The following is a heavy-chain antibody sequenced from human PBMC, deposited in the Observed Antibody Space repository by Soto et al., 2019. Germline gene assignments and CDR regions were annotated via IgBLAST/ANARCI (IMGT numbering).Heavy chain of an antibody. CDR2: IYTSGST. CDR1: GGSIRSYY. J-gene: IGHJ5*02. V-gene: IGHV4-4*07. Sequence: PSETLALSCAVSGGSIRSYYWSWIRQPAGKGLEWIGRIYTSGSTNYNPSLKSRVTMSVDTSKNQFSLKLSSVTAADTAVYYCARGGYDRIAVAGWISLDWFDPWGQGTLVTVSS. D-gene: IGHD6-19*01. CDR3: ARGGYDRIAVAGWISLDWFDP.